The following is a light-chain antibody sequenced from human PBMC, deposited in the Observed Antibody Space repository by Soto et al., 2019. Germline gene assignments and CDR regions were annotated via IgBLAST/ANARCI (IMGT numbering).Light chain of an antibody. V-gene: IGKV3-15*01. CDR3: QQYNNWPPT. Sequence: EIVMTQSPATLSVSPGERATLSCRASQGVSGNLAWYQQKLGQAPRLLIYGASTSATGVPARFSGSGSGTKFTFTISSLQSEDFSVYYCQQYNNWPPTFGQGTRLEIK. J-gene: IGKJ5*01. CDR2: GAS. CDR1: QGVSGN.